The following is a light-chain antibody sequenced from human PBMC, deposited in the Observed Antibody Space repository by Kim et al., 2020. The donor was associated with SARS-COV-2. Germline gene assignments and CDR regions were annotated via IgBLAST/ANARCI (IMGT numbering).Light chain of an antibody. V-gene: IGLV10-54*01. CDR2: RNN. Sequence: QAGLTQPPSVSKGLRQTATLTCTGNSNNVGNQGAASLQQHQGHPPKLLSYRNNNRPSGISERLSASRSGNTASLTITGLQPEDEADYYCSAWDSSLSAWVFGGGTQLTVL. J-gene: IGLJ3*02. CDR1: SNNVGNQG. CDR3: SAWDSSLSAWV.